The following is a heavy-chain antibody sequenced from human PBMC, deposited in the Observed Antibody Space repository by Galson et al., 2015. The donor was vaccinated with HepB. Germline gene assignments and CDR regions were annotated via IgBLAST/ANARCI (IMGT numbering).Heavy chain of an antibody. CDR3: ARTPDSSGYPPHFDY. CDR2: IWYDGSNK. Sequence: SLRLSCAASRFTFSSYGMHWVRQAPGKGLEGVAVIWYDGSNKYYADSVKGRFTISRDNSKNTLYLQMNSLRAEDTAVYYCARTPDSSGYPPHFDYWGQGTLVTVSP. D-gene: IGHD3-22*01. V-gene: IGHV3-33*08. CDR1: RFTFSSYG. J-gene: IGHJ4*02.